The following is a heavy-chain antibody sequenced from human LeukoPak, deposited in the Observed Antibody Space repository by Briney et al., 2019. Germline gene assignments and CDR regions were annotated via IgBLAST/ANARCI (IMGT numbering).Heavy chain of an antibody. J-gene: IGHJ4*02. CDR3: VREASGGYFDY. CDR1: GYTFSTYH. CDR2: ISPSNGNT. Sequence: ASLKVSCKASGYTFSTYHMNWVRQAPGQGLEWMGTISPSNGNTNYAQSFRGRVTMTRDTSTSTVYMELTSLTSEDTAVYYCVREASGGYFDYSGQGTQVTGSS. V-gene: IGHV1-46*01. D-gene: IGHD3-16*01.